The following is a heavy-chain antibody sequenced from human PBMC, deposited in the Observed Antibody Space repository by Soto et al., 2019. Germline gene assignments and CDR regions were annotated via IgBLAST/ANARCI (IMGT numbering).Heavy chain of an antibody. CDR3: ATSNKEYSSSLCTV. CDR1: GGSFSDYY. D-gene: IGHD6-13*01. CDR2: INHRGST. J-gene: IGHJ4*02. V-gene: IGHV4-34*01. Sequence: SETLSLTCAVYGGSFSDYYWSWIRQPPGKGLEWIGEINHRGSTNYNPSLKSRVTISVDTSKNQFSLKLSSVTAADTAVYYCATSNKEYSSSLCTVWGQGSLVTVSS.